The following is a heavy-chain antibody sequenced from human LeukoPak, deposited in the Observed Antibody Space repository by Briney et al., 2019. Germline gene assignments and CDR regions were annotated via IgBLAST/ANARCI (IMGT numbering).Heavy chain of an antibody. V-gene: IGHV3-49*03. D-gene: IGHD3-3*01. CDR2: IRSKAYGGTT. CDR1: GFTFGDYA. J-gene: IGHJ4*02. CDR3: TRVRGDYDFWSGYFYYFDY. Sequence: PGGSLRLSCTASGFTFGDYAMSWFRQAPGKGLEWVGFIRSKAYGGTTEYAASVKGRLTISRDDSKSIAYLQMNSLKTEDTAVYYCTRVRGDYDFWSGYFYYFDYWGQGTLVTVSS.